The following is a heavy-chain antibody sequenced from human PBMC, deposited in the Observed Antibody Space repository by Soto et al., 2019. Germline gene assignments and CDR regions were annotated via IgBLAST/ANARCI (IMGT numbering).Heavy chain of an antibody. CDR2: ISYDGSNK. J-gene: IGHJ6*02. Sequence: QVQLVESGEAVANLGRPLNPPFAALGFTFRSIALHWARKLPGKGLEWVAVISYDGSNKYYADSVKGRFTISRDNSKNTLYLQMNSLRAEDTAVYYCASSTRMDVWGQGTTVTVSS. D-gene: IGHD2-15*01. V-gene: IGHV3-30-3*01. CDR3: ASSTRMDV. CDR1: GFTFRSIA.